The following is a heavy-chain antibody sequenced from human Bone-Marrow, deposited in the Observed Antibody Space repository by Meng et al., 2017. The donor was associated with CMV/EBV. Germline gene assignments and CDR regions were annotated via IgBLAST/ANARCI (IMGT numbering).Heavy chain of an antibody. V-gene: IGHV1-69*05. Sequence: SVKVSCKASGGTFSSYAISWVRQAPGQGLEWMGGIIPIFGTANYAQKFQGRVTITTDESTSTAYMELSSLRSEDTAVYYCARLTPDIVVVPAADYYYYGMDVWGQGTTVTVSS. CDR1: GGTFSSYA. D-gene: IGHD2-2*01. J-gene: IGHJ6*02. CDR3: ARLTPDIVVVPAADYYYYGMDV. CDR2: IIPIFGTA.